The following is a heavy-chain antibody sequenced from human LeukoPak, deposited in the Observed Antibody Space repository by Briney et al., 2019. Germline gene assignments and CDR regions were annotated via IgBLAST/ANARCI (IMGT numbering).Heavy chain of an antibody. V-gene: IGHV1-3*01. Sequence: ASVTVSCTASGYTFTTSTIHWVRHAPGQRLEWVGWINAGNGNTKYSQKFQGRVTITRDTSASTAYMELSSLRSEDTAVYYCARANDFWSGHYYGMDVWGQGTTVTVSS. CDR1: GYTFTTST. CDR2: INAGNGNT. D-gene: IGHD3-3*01. J-gene: IGHJ6*02. CDR3: ARANDFWSGHYYGMDV.